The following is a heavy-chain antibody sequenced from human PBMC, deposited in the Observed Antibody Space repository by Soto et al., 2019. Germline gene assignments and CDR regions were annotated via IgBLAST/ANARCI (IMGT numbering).Heavy chain of an antibody. Sequence: ASVKVSCKASGYSFSAYYIHWLRQAPGQGPEWMGWINTNGGGTDYAQKFQGRVTMTRDRSFNTAYMYLSGLRSDDTAVYYCARGPIGGGAPYYTDYWGQGTLVTVSS. V-gene: IGHV1-2*02. CDR1: GYSFSAYY. J-gene: IGHJ4*02. CDR3: ARGPIGGGAPYYTDY. D-gene: IGHD3-10*01. CDR2: INTNGGGT.